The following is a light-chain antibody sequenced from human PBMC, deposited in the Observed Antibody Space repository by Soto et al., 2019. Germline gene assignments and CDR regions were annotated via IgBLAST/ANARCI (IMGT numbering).Light chain of an antibody. CDR1: QSVGHNY. J-gene: IGKJ1*01. V-gene: IGKV3-20*01. CDR3: QQYRSTPLT. Sequence: ELVLTQSPGTLSLSPGERPTLSCRASQSVGHNYLAWYQQKPGQSPRFLIYGASSRTTVIQDRISGSGSGTDFTVTISRLEPEDFAVYYCQQYRSTPLTFGQGTKVEI. CDR2: GAS.